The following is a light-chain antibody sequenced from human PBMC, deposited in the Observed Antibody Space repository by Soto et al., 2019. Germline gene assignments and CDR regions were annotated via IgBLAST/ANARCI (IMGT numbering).Light chain of an antibody. CDR1: QSSSSY. Sequence: ENVLTQSPGTLSLYTGERATLSCRASQSSSSYLAWYQQKPGQAPRLLIYDASSRATGIPDRFSGSASGTDFTLTISRLEPEDFAVYYCQQYGRSPWTFGQGTKVDI. CDR3: QQYGRSPWT. CDR2: DAS. V-gene: IGKV3-20*01. J-gene: IGKJ1*01.